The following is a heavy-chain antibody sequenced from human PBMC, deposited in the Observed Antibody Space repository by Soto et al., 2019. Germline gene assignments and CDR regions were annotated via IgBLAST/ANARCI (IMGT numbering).Heavy chain of an antibody. CDR3: ARDVLRYFDWSNAVDI. V-gene: IGHV1-3*01. D-gene: IGHD3-9*01. Sequence: ASVKVSCKASGYTFTSYAMHWVRQAPGQRLEWMGWINAGNGNTKYSQKFQGRVTITRDTSASTAYMELSSLRSEDTAVYYCARDVLRYFDWSNAVDIWGQGTMVTVSS. CDR2: INAGNGNT. J-gene: IGHJ3*02. CDR1: GYTFTSYA.